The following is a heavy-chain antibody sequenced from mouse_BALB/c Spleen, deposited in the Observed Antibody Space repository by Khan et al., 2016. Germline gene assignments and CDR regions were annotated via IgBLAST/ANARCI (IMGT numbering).Heavy chain of an antibody. CDR1: GYVFTSFA. Sequence: QIQLVQSGPELRKPGETVKISCKASGYVFTSFAMIWVKQSPGEGLKWMGWINTNTGEPTYAEEFKGRFAFSLETSANTAYLQINDLKNEDTATYFCTIYGNYALDYWGQGTAVTVSS. CDR3: TIYGNYALDY. CDR2: INTNTGEP. D-gene: IGHD2-1*01. V-gene: IGHV9-3*02. J-gene: IGHJ4*01.